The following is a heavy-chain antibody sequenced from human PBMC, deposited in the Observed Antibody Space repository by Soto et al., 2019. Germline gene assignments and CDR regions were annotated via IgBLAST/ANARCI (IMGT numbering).Heavy chain of an antibody. CDR3: AAEGHYYGSGSYGGGFDAFDI. Sequence: SETLSLTCTVSGGSMSSYYWSWIRQPPGKGLEWIGYIYYSGSTNYNPSIKSRVTISVDTSKNQFSLKMSSVTAADTAVYYCAAEGHYYGSGSYGGGFDAFDIWGQGTMVTVSS. D-gene: IGHD3-10*01. V-gene: IGHV4-59*01. J-gene: IGHJ3*02. CDR2: IYYSGST. CDR1: GGSMSSYY.